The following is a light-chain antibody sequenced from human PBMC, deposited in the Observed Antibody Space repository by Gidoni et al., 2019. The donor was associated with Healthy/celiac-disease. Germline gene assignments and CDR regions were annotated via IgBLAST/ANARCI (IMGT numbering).Light chain of an antibody. CDR3: QQYGSP. V-gene: IGKV3-20*01. CDR1: QSVSSSY. CDR2: GAS. J-gene: IGKJ3*01. Sequence: EIVLTQSPGTLSLSPGERATLSCRASQSVSSSYLAWYQQKPGQAPRLLIYGASSRATGIPDRFSGSGSGTDFTLTISRLEPEDFAVYYCQQYGSPFXPXTKVDIK.